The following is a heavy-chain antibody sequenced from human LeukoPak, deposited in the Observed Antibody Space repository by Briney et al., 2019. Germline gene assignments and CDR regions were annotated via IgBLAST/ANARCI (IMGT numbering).Heavy chain of an antibody. CDR3: AKENKDSGSYYLDY. J-gene: IGHJ4*02. V-gene: IGHV3-23*01. CDR2: ISGSRAYT. Sequence: PGGSLRLSCAASGFTFSSYSMNWVRQAPGKGLEWVSGISGSRAYTDYADSVEGRFTISRDNYKNTLYLQMNSLRVEDTAVYYCAKENKDSGSYYLDYWGQGILVTVSS. D-gene: IGHD1-26*01. CDR1: GFTFSSYS.